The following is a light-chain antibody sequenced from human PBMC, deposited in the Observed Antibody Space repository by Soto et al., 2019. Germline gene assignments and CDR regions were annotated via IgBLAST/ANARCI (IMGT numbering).Light chain of an antibody. Sequence: EIVLTQSPATLSLSPGERATLSCRASQSVGTYLAWYQLKPGQAPRLLIYDASNKATGIPARVSGSRSGTDFTLTIFSLDPEDSAAYYWQHRNRWPPPATFGHGIRLEIK. V-gene: IGKV3-11*01. CDR3: QHRNRWPPPAT. J-gene: IGKJ5*01. CDR2: DAS. CDR1: QSVGTY.